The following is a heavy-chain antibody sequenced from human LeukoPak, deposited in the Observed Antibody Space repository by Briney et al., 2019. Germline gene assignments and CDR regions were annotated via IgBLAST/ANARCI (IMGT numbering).Heavy chain of an antibody. J-gene: IGHJ6*02. Sequence: SETLSLTCTVSGGSISSYYWSWIRQPPGKGLEWIGYIYYSGSTNYNPSLKSRVTISVDTSKNQFSLKLSSGTAADTAVYYCARYSYGNYGMDVWGQGTTVTVSS. V-gene: IGHV4-59*08. D-gene: IGHD1-26*01. CDR2: IYYSGST. CDR1: GGSISSYY. CDR3: ARYSYGNYGMDV.